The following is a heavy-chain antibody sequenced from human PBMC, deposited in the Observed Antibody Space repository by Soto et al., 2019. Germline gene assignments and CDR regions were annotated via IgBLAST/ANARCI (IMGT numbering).Heavy chain of an antibody. CDR3: ARDLSNCSSTSCYVGGGNNWFDP. CDR1: GYTFTSYA. CDR2: INAGNGNT. D-gene: IGHD2-2*01. Sequence: GASVKVSCKASGYTFTSYAMHWVRQAPGQRLERMGWINAGNGNTKYSQKFQGRVTITRDTSASTAYMELSSLRSEDTAVYFCARDLSNCSSTSCYVGGGNNWFDPWGQGTLVTVSS. V-gene: IGHV1-3*01. J-gene: IGHJ5*02.